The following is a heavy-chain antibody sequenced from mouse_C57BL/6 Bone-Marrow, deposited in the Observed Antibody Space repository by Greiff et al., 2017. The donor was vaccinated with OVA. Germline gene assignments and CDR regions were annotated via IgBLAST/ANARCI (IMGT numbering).Heavy chain of an antibody. J-gene: IGHJ1*03. V-gene: IGHV1-81*01. CDR2: IYPRSGNT. D-gene: IGHD1-1*01. CDR3: ARTPITTVAPYWYFDV. CDR1: GYTFTSYG. Sequence: VQLQQSGAELARPGASVKLSCKASGYTFTSYGISWVKQRTGQGLEWIGEIYPRSGNTYYNEKFKGKATLTADKSSSTAYMELRSLTSEDSAVYFCARTPITTVAPYWYFDVWGTGTTVTVSS.